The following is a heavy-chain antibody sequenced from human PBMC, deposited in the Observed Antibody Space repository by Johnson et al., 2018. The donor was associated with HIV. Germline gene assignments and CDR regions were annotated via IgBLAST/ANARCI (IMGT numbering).Heavy chain of an antibody. D-gene: IGHD1-26*01. J-gene: IGHJ3*02. V-gene: IGHV3-30*18. CDR3: AKSGFSGSYQGAYDI. Sequence: QVQLVEFGGGVVQPGRSLRLSCAASGFTFSSYGMHWVRQAPGKGLEWVAVISYDGSNKYYADSVKGRFTISRDNSKNTLYLQMNSLRAEDTAVYYCAKSGFSGSYQGAYDIWGQGTMVTVSS. CDR2: ISYDGSNK. CDR1: GFTFSSYG.